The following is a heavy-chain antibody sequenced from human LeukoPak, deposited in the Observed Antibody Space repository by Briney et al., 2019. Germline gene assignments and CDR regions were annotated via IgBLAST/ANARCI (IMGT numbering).Heavy chain of an antibody. CDR2: IYYTGST. V-gene: IGHV4-61*01. CDR3: ARAPTLYYFDY. CDR1: GGSVTSGSYY. Sequence: SETLSLTCTVSGGSVTSGSYYWSWIRQSPGKGLEWIGYIYYTGSTTYNPSLKNRVTISIDTAKNQFSLRLTSVTTADTAVYYCARAPTLYYFDYWGQGTLVTVSS. J-gene: IGHJ4*02.